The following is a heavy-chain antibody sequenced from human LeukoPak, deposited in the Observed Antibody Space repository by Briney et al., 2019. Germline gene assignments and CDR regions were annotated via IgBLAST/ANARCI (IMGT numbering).Heavy chain of an antibody. V-gene: IGHV4-59*08. J-gene: IGHJ4*02. CDR1: GCSISSFY. Sequence: PSETLSLTCTVSGCSISSFYWSWIRQPPGKGLEWIGYIYYSGSTTYNPSLKSRVTISSDTSKNQFSLKLSSVTAADTGVYYGARQGYYYDSSGYYPGGDYWGQGTLVTVSS. D-gene: IGHD3-22*01. CDR3: ARQGYYYDSSGYYPGGDY. CDR2: IYYSGST.